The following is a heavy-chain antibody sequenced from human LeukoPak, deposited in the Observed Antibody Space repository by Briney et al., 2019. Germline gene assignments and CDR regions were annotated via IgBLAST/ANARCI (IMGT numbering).Heavy chain of an antibody. CDR3: ARGGDGYNWGPFDY. Sequence: GGSLRLSCAASGFTFSSYAMSWVRQAPGKGLEWVSDISGGGGSTYYADSVKGRFTISRHNSKNTLYLQMNSLRAEDTAVYYCARGGDGYNWGPFDYWGQGTLVTVSS. CDR1: GFTFSSYA. CDR2: ISGGGGST. D-gene: IGHD5-24*01. J-gene: IGHJ4*02. V-gene: IGHV3-23*01.